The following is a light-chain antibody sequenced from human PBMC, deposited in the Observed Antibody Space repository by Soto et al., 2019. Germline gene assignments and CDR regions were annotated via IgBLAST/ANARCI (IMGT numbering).Light chain of an antibody. Sequence: DIVLTQSPATLCLSVGERATLSCRASQSVSSRLAWYQQKPGQATRLLIDDASIKTTGIPARFSGSGSVTDFTLTISSLEPEDYADYCCQEHSNWATFGPGTRVDI. J-gene: IGKJ3*01. CDR1: QSVSSR. CDR3: QEHSNWAT. V-gene: IGKV3-11*01. CDR2: DAS.